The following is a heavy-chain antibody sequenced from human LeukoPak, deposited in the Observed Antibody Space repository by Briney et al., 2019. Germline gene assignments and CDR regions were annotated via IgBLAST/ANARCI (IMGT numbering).Heavy chain of an antibody. D-gene: IGHD6-13*01. Sequence: AASVKVSCKASGYTFTSYGISWVRQAPGQGLEWMGWITAYNGNTNYAQKLQGRVTMTTDTSTSTAYMELRSLRSDDTAVYYCARGGAWSSSKRKDAFDIWGQGTMVTVSS. V-gene: IGHV1-18*01. CDR2: ITAYNGNT. J-gene: IGHJ3*02. CDR3: ARGGAWSSSKRKDAFDI. CDR1: GYTFTSYG.